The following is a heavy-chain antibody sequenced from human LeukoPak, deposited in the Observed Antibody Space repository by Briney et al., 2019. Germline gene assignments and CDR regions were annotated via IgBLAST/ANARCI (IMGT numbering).Heavy chain of an antibody. CDR1: GFTFSYYA. CDR3: AKDSGLDYRYGLFDY. V-gene: IGHV3-30-3*01. J-gene: IGHJ4*02. CDR2: MSSDGNNK. Sequence: PGGSLRLSCAASGFTFSYYAMHWVRQAPGKGLEWVAIMSSDGNNKYYADSVKGRFTISRDNSNNTLYLQMNSLRPEDTAVYYCAKDSGLDYRYGLFDYWGQGTLVTVSP. D-gene: IGHD5-18*01.